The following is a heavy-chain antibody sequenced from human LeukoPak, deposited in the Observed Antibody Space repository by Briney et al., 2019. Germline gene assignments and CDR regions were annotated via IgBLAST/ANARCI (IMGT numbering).Heavy chain of an antibody. CDR1: GFTFSSYA. CDR2: ISYDGSNK. J-gene: IGHJ5*02. Sequence: GGSLRLSCAASGFTFSSYAMHWVRQAPGKGLEWVAVISYDGSNKYYADSVKGRFTISRDNSKNTLYLQMDSLRPEDTAIYYCAKDLLRDRWFGESWGQGTLVTVSS. V-gene: IGHV3-30*04. D-gene: IGHD3-10*01. CDR3: AKDLLRDRWFGES.